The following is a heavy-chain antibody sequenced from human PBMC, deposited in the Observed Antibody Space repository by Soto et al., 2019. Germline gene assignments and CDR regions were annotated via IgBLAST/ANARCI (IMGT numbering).Heavy chain of an antibody. Sequence: EVQLVDSGGGLVQPGGSLRLSCAASGFIFRNYVMSWVRQAPGKGLEWVSSISDSGGTSYYADSVKGRFTISRDNSKNTLYLQMNSLRAEDTAIYYCAKRPSALLTSDYWGQGTLDTVSS. J-gene: IGHJ4*02. CDR2: ISDSGGTS. V-gene: IGHV3-23*04. CDR3: AKRPSALLTSDY. D-gene: IGHD1-26*01. CDR1: GFIFRNYV.